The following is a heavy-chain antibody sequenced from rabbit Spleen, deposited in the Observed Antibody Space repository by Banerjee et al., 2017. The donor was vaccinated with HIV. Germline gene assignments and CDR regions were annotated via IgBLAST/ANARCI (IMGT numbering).Heavy chain of an antibody. J-gene: IGHJ4*01. D-gene: IGHD4-1*01. CDR2: IESGSSGFT. V-gene: IGHV1S45*01. CDR1: GFTLSSYYM. Sequence: QEQLEESAGGLVQPGGSLKLSCKASGFTLSSYYMNWVRQAPGKGLEWIACIESGSSGFTYFATWAKGRFTCSKTSSTTVTLQMTRLTAADTATYFCARDLAGVIGWNFNLWGQGTLVTVS. CDR3: ARDLAGVIGWNFNL.